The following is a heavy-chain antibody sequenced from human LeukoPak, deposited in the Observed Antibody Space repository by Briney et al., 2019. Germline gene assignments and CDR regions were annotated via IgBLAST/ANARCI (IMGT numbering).Heavy chain of an antibody. J-gene: IGHJ4*02. V-gene: IGHV4-30-2*01. Sequence: PSETLSLTCAVSGVSISSGDYSWSWLRQPPGKGLEWIGYIYHSGTTYYNPSLKSRGTISLDRSKNQFPLKLTSVTAADTAVYYCAGDFGSGSYRFDYWGQGTLVTVSS. D-gene: IGHD3-10*01. CDR1: GVSISSGDYS. CDR2: IYHSGTT. CDR3: AGDFGSGSYRFDY.